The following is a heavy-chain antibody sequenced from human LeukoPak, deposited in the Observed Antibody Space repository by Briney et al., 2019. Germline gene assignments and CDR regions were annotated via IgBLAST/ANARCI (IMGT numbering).Heavy chain of an antibody. V-gene: IGHV4-59*08. D-gene: IGHD4-17*01. J-gene: IGHJ4*02. CDR2: IYYSGST. CDR3: ARQNDGDYLNAEEIDY. CDR1: GGSISSYY. Sequence: SETLSLTCTVSGGSISSYYWSWIRQPPGKGLEWIGYIYYSGSTNYNPSLKSRVTISVDTSKNQFSLKLSSVTAADTAVYYCARQNDGDYLNAEEIDYWGQGTLVTVSS.